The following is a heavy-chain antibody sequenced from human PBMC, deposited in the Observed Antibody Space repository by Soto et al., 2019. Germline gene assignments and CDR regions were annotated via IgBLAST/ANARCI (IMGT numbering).Heavy chain of an antibody. CDR3: ARGVYNAIFGVISLDY. J-gene: IGHJ4*02. CDR1: GGSFSGYY. CDR2: VNHSGSA. D-gene: IGHD3-3*01. Sequence: QVQLQQWGAGLLKPSETLSLTCAVYGGSFSGYYWSWIRQPPGKGLEWIGEVNHSGSAHYNPSLRSRVTISVDTSKKQFSLKLTSVTAADTAVFYGARGVYNAIFGVISLDYWGQGTLVTVSS. V-gene: IGHV4-34*01.